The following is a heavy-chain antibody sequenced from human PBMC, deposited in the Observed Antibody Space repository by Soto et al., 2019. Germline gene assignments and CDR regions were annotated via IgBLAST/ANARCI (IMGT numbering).Heavy chain of an antibody. J-gene: IGHJ4*02. CDR1: GFTFSTFT. D-gene: IGHD6-19*01. V-gene: IGHV3-30-3*01. Sequence: PGGSLRLSCAASGFTFSTFTMHWVRQAPGKGLEWVAIISYGGINKYYAESVKGRFTISRDDSRNTLSLQMNSLSAEDTAVYYCARDPFSSGYGDYWGQGSLVTVSS. CDR3: ARDPFSSGYGDY. CDR2: ISYGGINK.